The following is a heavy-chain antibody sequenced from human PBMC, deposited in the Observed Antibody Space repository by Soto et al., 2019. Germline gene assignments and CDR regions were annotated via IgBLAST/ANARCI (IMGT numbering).Heavy chain of an antibody. CDR2: IYHNGSH. V-gene: IGHV4-4*02. J-gene: IGHJ5*02. CDR1: GVSISSTNW. CDR3: ATQPPRIVVSLLPIPT. D-gene: IGHD2-21*01. Sequence: SETLSLTCVVSGVSISSTNWWTFVRQPPRKRLEWMGEIYHNGSHTYSPSLRGGATISVDRSNNQCSLRLRSVTAADTAVYYCATQPPRIVVSLLPIPTWGQGILVT.